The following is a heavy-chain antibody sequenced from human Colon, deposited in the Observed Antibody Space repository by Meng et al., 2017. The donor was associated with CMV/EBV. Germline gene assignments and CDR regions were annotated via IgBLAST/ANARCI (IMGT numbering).Heavy chain of an antibody. CDR1: GFTFSSDW. J-gene: IGHJ4*02. D-gene: IGHD6-25*01. CDR3: VRDRPYSDYRFDS. CDR2: ISSDGSST. V-gene: IGHV3-74*01. Sequence: GESLKISCAASGFTFSSDWMHWVRQAPGKGLVWVSRISSDGSSTSYADSVKGRLTVSRDNAKNTLYLQMNSLSAEDTAVYYCVRDRPYSDYRFDSWGQGTLVTVSS.